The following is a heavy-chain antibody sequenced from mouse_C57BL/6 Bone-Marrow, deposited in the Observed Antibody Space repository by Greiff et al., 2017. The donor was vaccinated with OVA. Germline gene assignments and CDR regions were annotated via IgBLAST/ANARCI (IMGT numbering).Heavy chain of an antibody. CDR2: ISDGGSYT. CDR3: ARDRDYGYDEWFAY. D-gene: IGHD2-2*01. J-gene: IGHJ3*01. Sequence: EVKVVESGGGLVKPGGSLKLSCAASGFTFSSYAMSWVRQTPEKRLEWVATISDGGSYTYYPDNVKGRFTISRDNAKNNLYLQMSHLKSEDTAMYYCARDRDYGYDEWFAYWGQGTLVTVSA. CDR1: GFTFSSYA. V-gene: IGHV5-4*01.